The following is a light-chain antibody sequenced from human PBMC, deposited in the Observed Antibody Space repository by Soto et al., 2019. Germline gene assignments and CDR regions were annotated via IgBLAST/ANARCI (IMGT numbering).Light chain of an antibody. CDR2: DVN. Sequence: QYVLSQPPSASGCPGQSVTISCTGTSSDVGAYIFVSWYQQHSGKAPKLMVYDVNRRPPGVPDRFFGSKSGNTASLTVSGLQAEDEADYYCVSFAGGTYVFGTGTKVTVL. CDR1: SSDVGAYIF. V-gene: IGLV2-8*01. CDR3: VSFAGGTYV. J-gene: IGLJ1*01.